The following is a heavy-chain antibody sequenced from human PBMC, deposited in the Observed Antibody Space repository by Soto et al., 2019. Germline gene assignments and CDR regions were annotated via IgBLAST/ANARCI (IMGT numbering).Heavy chain of an antibody. CDR1: GGSITIGGYC. Sequence: QLQLQESGSGLVKPSQTLSLTCTVSGGSITIGGYCWSWIRQPPGQGLEWIGYICHSGNTYYNPSLKRRVTTSLDRSKNQFSLNLSSVPAADTAVYSCARVWFGESSWFDPWGQGTLVTVSS. J-gene: IGHJ5*02. V-gene: IGHV4-30-2*01. D-gene: IGHD3-10*01. CDR3: ARVWFGESSWFDP. CDR2: ICHSGNT.